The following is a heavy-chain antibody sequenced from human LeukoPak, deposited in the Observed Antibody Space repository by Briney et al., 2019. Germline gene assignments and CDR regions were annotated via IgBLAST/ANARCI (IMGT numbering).Heavy chain of an antibody. J-gene: IGHJ4*02. CDR1: GFSFSSYG. V-gene: IGHV3-30*02. D-gene: IGHD3-16*01. Sequence: PGGSLRLSCAGSGFSFSSYGMHWVRQAPGKGLEWMAFIRSDGSNKYYADSVKGRFTISRDNSKNTLYLQMNSLRAEDTAVYYCAKDSVRVARWLASVWGRTYYFDYWGQGTLVTVSS. CDR2: IRSDGSNK. CDR3: AKDSVRVARWLASVWGRTYYFDY.